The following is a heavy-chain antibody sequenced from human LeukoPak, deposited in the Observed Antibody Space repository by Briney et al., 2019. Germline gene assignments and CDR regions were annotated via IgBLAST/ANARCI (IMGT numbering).Heavy chain of an antibody. CDR1: GGSISSGGYY. V-gene: IGHV4-31*03. J-gene: IGHJ3*02. Sequence: SETLSLTCTVSGGSISSGGYYWSWIRQHPGKGLEWIGYIYYSGSTYYNPSLKSRVTISVDTSKNQFSLQLSSVTAADTAVYYCAREQGAAFDIWGQGTMVTVSS. CDR2: IYYSGST. CDR3: AREQGAAFDI. D-gene: IGHD1-26*01.